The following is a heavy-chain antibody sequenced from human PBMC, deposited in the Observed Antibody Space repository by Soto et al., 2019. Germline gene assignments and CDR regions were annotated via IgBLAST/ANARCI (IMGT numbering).Heavy chain of an antibody. D-gene: IGHD1-26*01. V-gene: IGHV3-33*01. CDR1: GFTFSHHG. CDR2: IWYDGSLK. Sequence: QVQLVESGGGVVQPGKSLRLSCAASGFTFSHHGIHWVRQAPGKGLEWVAVIWYDGSLKYYADSVQGRFIVSRDNSKNTVYRKMNSMRVEDTAVYYCARWDLDWWGQGTLVTVSS. CDR3: ARWDLDW. J-gene: IGHJ4*02.